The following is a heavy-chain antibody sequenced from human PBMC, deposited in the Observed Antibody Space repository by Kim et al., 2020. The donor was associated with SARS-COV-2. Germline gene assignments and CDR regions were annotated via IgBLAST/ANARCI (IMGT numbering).Heavy chain of an antibody. CDR3: ARQSTGMGYYYGMDV. J-gene: IGHJ6*02. CDR2: IDPSDSYT. D-gene: IGHD1-1*01. V-gene: IGHV5-10-1*01. CDR1: GYSFTSYW. Sequence: GESLKISCKGSGYSFTSYWISWVRQMPGKGLEWMGRIDPSDSYTNYSPSFQGHVTISADKSISTAYLQWSSLKASDTAMYYCARQSTGMGYYYGMDVWGQGTTVTVSS.